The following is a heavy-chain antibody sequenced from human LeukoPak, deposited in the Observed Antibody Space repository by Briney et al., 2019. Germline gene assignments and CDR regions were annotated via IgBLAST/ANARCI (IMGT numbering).Heavy chain of an antibody. V-gene: IGHV4-34*01. CDR1: GGSFSGYY. CDR3: ASGYSNYEYYFDY. Sequence: SETLSLTCAVYGGSFSGYYWSWIRQPPGKGLEWIGEINHSGSTNYNPSLKSRVTISVDTSKNQFSLKLSSVTAADTAVYYCASGYSNYEYYFDYWGQGTLVTVSS. J-gene: IGHJ4*02. D-gene: IGHD4-11*01. CDR2: INHSGST.